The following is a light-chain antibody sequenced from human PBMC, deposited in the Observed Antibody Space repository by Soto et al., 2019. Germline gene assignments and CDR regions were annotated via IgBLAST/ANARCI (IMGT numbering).Light chain of an antibody. Sequence: DIQMSQSPSSVSASVGDRVTITCRASQGISTWLVWYQQKPGKAPKLLIYAASSLQSAVPSRFSGSGSGTDFTLTISSLQPEDFATYYCQQAYTFRFTFGPGTKVDIK. CDR2: AAS. CDR3: QQAYTFRFT. V-gene: IGKV1D-12*01. CDR1: QGISTW. J-gene: IGKJ3*01.